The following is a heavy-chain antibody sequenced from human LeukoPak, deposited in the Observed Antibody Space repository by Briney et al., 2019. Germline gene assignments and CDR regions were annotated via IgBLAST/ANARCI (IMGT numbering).Heavy chain of an antibody. CDR3: ARGRIAAAGGRNWFDP. CDR2: IYHSGST. Sequence: SGTLSLTCAVSGGSISSNNWWSWVRQPPGKGLEWIGEIYHSGSTYYNPSLKSRVTISVDTSKNQFSLKLSSVTAADTAVYYCARGRIAAAGGRNWFDPWGQGTLVTVSS. CDR1: GGSISSNNW. V-gene: IGHV4-4*02. J-gene: IGHJ5*02. D-gene: IGHD6-13*01.